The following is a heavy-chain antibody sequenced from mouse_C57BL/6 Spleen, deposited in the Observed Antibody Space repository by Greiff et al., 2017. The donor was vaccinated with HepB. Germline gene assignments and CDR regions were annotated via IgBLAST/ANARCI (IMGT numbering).Heavy chain of an antibody. V-gene: IGHV1-64*01. J-gene: IGHJ3*01. D-gene: IGHD2-4*01. Sequence: QVQLQQPGAELVKPGASVKLSCKASGYTFTSYWMHWVKQRPGQGLEWIGMIHPNSGSTNYNEKFKSKATLTVDKSSSTAYMQLSSLTSEDSAVYYCARSARYDYDSAWFAYWGQGTLVTVSA. CDR2: IHPNSGST. CDR3: ARSARYDYDSAWFAY. CDR1: GYTFTSYW.